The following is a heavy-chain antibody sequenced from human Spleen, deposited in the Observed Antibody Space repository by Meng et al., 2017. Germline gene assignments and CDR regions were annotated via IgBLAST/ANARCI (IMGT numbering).Heavy chain of an antibody. CDR2: ISSSGRTA. CDR1: GFTFSSYE. D-gene: IGHD2-21*01. Sequence: GESLKISCAASGFTFSSYEMNWVRQAPGKGLEWVSYISSSGRTAYYADSVKGRFTISRDNAKNSLSLQMNSLRAEDTAVYYCARIAGYYYYGMDVWGQGTTVTVSS. V-gene: IGHV3-48*03. CDR3: ARIAGYYYYGMDV. J-gene: IGHJ6*02.